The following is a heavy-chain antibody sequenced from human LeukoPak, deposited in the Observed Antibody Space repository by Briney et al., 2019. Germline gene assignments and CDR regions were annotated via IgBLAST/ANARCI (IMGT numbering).Heavy chain of an antibody. J-gene: IGHJ6*02. CDR1: GGSISTYY. CDR3: ARGQSRYSSSWSSGGMDV. CDR2: IHYSGST. V-gene: IGHV4-59*01. D-gene: IGHD6-13*01. Sequence: SSETLSLTCTVSGGSISTYYWSWIRQPPGKGLEWIGSIHYSGSTNYNPSLKSRVTISVDTSKNQFSLKLSSVTAADTAVYYCARGQSRYSSSWSSGGMDVWGQGTTVTASS.